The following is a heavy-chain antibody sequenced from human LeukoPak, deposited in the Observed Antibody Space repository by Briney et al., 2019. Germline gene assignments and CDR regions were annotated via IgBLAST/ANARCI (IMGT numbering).Heavy chain of an antibody. CDR2: ISGSGGST. Sequence: GGSLRLSCAASGFTFSSYAMSWVRQAPGKGLEWVSAISGSGGSTYYADSVKGRFTISRDNSKNTLYLQMNSLRAEDTAVYYCARSWNSSWYLSWGQGTLVTVSS. D-gene: IGHD6-13*01. CDR1: GFTFSSYA. CDR3: ARSWNSSWYLS. J-gene: IGHJ4*02. V-gene: IGHV3-23*01.